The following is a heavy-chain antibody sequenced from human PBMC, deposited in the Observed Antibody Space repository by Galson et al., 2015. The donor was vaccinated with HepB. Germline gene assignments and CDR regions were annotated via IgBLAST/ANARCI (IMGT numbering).Heavy chain of an antibody. V-gene: IGHV3-23*01. J-gene: IGHJ5*01. CDR3: VKGGRPLRYLDS. CDR1: GFTFNGFG. Sequence: SLRLSCATSGFTFNGFGLTWVRQAPGKGLEWVSGISGTADKTYVADSVRGRFTVSRDNSKNTLFLQMDSLRPEDTALYYCVKGGRPLRYLDSWCQGEMVIVSS. D-gene: IGHD3-9*01. CDR2: ISGTADKT.